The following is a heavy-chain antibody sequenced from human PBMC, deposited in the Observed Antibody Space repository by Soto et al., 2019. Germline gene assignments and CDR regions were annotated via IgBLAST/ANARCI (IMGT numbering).Heavy chain of an antibody. J-gene: IGHJ6*02. V-gene: IGHV5-51*01. Sequence: GEALKISCKGSGYSFTSYWIGWVRQMPGKGLEWMGIIYPGDSDTRYSPSFQGQVTISADKSISTAYLQWSSLKASDTAMYYCASLNAGYSSSWPREYYYYGMDVWGQGTTVTVSS. CDR2: IYPGDSDT. CDR1: GYSFTSYW. D-gene: IGHD6-13*01. CDR3: ASLNAGYSSSWPREYYYYGMDV.